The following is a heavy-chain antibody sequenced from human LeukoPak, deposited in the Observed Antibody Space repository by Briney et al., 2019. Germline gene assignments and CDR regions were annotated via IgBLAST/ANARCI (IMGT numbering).Heavy chain of an antibody. V-gene: IGHV1-18*01. D-gene: IGHD6-19*01. CDR3: ARAAVAEGYFDY. CDR1: GYTFTSYG. CDR2: ISAYNGNT. J-gene: IGHJ4*02. Sequence: ASVKVSCKASGYTFTSYGISWVRQAPGQGLEWMGWISAYNGNTNYAQKLQRRVTMPTDTSTSTAYMELRSLRSDDTAVYYCARAAVAEGYFDYWGQGTLVTVSS.